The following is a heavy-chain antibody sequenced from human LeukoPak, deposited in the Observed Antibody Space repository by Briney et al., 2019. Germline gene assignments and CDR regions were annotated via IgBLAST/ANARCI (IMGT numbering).Heavy chain of an antibody. V-gene: IGHV4-34*01. CDR2: INHSGST. Sequence: SDTLSLTCAVYGGSFSGYYWSWIRQPPGKGLEWIGEINHSGSTNYNPSLKSRVTISVDTSKNQFSLKLSSVTAADTAVYYCALVRGLRYFDWSPVWGQGTLVTVSS. D-gene: IGHD3-9*01. CDR1: GGSFSGYY. CDR3: ALVRGLRYFDWSPV. J-gene: IGHJ4*02.